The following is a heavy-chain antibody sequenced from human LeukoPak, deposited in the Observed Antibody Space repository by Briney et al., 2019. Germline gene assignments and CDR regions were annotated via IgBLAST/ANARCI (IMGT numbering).Heavy chain of an antibody. V-gene: IGHV4-59*01. D-gene: IGHD6-19*01. Sequence: SETLSLTCTVSGGSISSYYWSWIRQPPGKGLEWIGYIYYSGSTNYNPSLKSRVTISVDTSKNQFSLKLSSVTAADTAVYYCAREGSSGWYGDAFDIWGQGTMVTVPS. J-gene: IGHJ3*02. CDR3: AREGSSGWYGDAFDI. CDR2: IYYSGST. CDR1: GGSISSYY.